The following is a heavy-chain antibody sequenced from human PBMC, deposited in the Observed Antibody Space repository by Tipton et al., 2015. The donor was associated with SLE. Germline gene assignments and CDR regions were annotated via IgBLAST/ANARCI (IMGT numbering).Heavy chain of an antibody. J-gene: IGHJ4*02. Sequence: TLSLTCTVSGDSVSGQSCGWVRQPPGKGLEWIGYSGSSKCTNCNPSLESRVTISVDTSKSQFSLKLNSVTAADTAVYYCARDQAGSLDYWGQGTLVTVSS. CDR2: SGSSKCT. CDR3: ARDQAGSLDY. CDR1: GDSVSGQS. V-gene: IGHV4-59*02.